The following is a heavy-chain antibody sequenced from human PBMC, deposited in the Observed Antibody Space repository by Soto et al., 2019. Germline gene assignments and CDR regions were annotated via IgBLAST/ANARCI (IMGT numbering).Heavy chain of an antibody. J-gene: IGHJ4*02. V-gene: IGHV3-30*18. Sequence: GSLRLSCAASGFTFSSYGMYWVRQAPGKGLEWVAAISYDGSNNYHADSVKGRFTISRDNSKNTLYLQLNSLRTEDTAVYYCAKDIVKYTYGACDYWGQGVLVTVSS. CDR1: GFTFSSYG. CDR3: AKDIVKYTYGACDY. CDR2: ISYDGSNN. D-gene: IGHD5-18*01.